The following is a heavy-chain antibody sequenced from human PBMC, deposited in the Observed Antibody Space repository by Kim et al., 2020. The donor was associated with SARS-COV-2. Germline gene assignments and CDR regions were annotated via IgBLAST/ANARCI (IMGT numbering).Heavy chain of an antibody. V-gene: IGHV3-23*01. D-gene: IGHD2-21*01. CDR3: AKDSTMVVLNWYFDL. J-gene: IGHJ2*01. Sequence: DSVTGRFTTSRDNSKNTLYLQMNSLRAEDTAVYYCAKDSTMVVLNWYFDLWGRGTLVTVSS.